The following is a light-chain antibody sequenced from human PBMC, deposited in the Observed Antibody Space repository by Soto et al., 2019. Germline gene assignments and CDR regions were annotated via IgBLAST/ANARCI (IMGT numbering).Light chain of an antibody. CDR1: SSDVGAYNY. CDR2: EVR. Sequence: QSALTQPGSVSGSPGQSITISCTGTSSDVGAYNYVSWYQQYPGKAPKVIIFEVRKRPSGVSNRFSGSKSGDTASLTISGLQAEDEADYYCSSYRSSTTFVFGTGTKLTVL. J-gene: IGLJ1*01. CDR3: SSYRSSTTFV. V-gene: IGLV2-14*01.